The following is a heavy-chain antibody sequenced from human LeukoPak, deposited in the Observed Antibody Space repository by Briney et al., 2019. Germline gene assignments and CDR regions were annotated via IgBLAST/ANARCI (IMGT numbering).Heavy chain of an antibody. J-gene: IGHJ4*02. D-gene: IGHD6-19*01. Sequence: PGGSLRLSCAASGFTFSSYAMSWVRQAPGRGLEWVSAISGSGGSTYYADSVKGRFTISRDNSKNTLYLQMNSLRAEDTAVYYCAKDPVSVAGPNYFDYWGQGTLVTVSS. V-gene: IGHV3-23*01. CDR2: ISGSGGST. CDR1: GFTFSSYA. CDR3: AKDPVSVAGPNYFDY.